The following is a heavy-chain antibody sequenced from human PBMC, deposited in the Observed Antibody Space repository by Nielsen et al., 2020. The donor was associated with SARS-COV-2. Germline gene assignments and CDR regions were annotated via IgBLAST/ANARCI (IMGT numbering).Heavy chain of an antibody. CDR1: GFTFSSYA. J-gene: IGHJ6*02. D-gene: IGHD1-26*01. Sequence: GESLKISCAASGFTFSSYAMHWVRQAPGKGLEWVAVISYDGSNKCYADSVKGRFTISRDNSKNTLYLQMNSLRAEDTAVYYCARDRVGATSIGYYYYYYGMDVWGQGTTVTVSS. V-gene: IGHV3-30-3*01. CDR2: ISYDGSNK. CDR3: ARDRVGATSIGYYYYYYGMDV.